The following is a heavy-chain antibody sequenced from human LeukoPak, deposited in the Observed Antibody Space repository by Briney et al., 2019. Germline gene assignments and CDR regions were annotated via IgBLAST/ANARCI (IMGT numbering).Heavy chain of an antibody. CDR1: GGSISSSSYY. CDR3: ARGPYCNSGTCYFWTYFDY. Sequence: SETLSLTCTVSGGSISSSSYYWGWIRQPPGKGLEWIGSIYYSGSTYYNPSLKSRVTISVDTSKNQFSLKLSSVTAADTAVYYCARGPYCNSGTCYFWTYFDYWGQGTLVTVSS. D-gene: IGHD2-15*01. V-gene: IGHV4-39*07. J-gene: IGHJ4*02. CDR2: IYYSGST.